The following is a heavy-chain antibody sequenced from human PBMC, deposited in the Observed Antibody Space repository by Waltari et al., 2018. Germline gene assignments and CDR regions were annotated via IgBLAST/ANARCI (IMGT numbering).Heavy chain of an antibody. J-gene: IGHJ6*03. V-gene: IGHV1-69*10. CDR2: IIPILGIA. CDR3: ARATVPTVTTELSYYYYYMDV. D-gene: IGHD4-4*01. CDR1: GGTFISYA. Sequence: QVQLVQSGAEVTKPGSSVKVSCKASGGTFISYAISWVRPAPGQGLEWMGGIIPILGIANYAQKFQGRVTITADKSTSTAYMELSSLRSEDTAVYYCARATVPTVTTELSYYYYYMDVWGKGTTVTVSS.